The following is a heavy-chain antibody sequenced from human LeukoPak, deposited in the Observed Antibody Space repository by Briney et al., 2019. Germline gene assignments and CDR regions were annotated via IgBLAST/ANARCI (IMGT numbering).Heavy chain of an antibody. J-gene: IGHJ4*02. CDR3: ARDQDGVGATIDL. V-gene: IGHV3-74*01. Sequence: GGSLRLSCAASGFTFSLYWMHWVRQVPGKGLVWVSRITSDRSSTWYADSVKGRFTVSRDNARNTLSLQMNSLRAEDTALYYCARDQDGVGATIDLWGQGTLVTVSS. D-gene: IGHD1-26*01. CDR2: ITSDRSST. CDR1: GFTFSLYW.